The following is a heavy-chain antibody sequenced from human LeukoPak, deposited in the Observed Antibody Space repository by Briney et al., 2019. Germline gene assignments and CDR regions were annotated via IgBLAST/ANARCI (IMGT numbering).Heavy chain of an antibody. V-gene: IGHV3-30-3*01. D-gene: IGHD3-22*01. CDR1: GFTFSSYA. Sequence: GGSLRLSCAASGFTFSSYAMHWVRQAPGKGLEWVAVISYDGSNKYYADSVKGRFTISRDNAKNSLYLQMNSLRDEDTAVYYCARDHPNYYDSSGLWGQGTLVTVSS. CDR2: ISYDGSNK. CDR3: ARDHPNYYDSSGL. J-gene: IGHJ4*02.